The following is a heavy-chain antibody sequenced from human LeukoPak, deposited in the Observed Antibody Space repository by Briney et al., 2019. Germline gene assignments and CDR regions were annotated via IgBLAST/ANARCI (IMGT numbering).Heavy chain of an antibody. Sequence: SETLSLTCTVSGGSISGSSYYWGWIRQPPGKGLEWIGSIYYSGSTYYNPSLKSRVTISVDTSKNQFSLKLSSVTAADTAVYYYARDLRNYYDSSGYYRNRDYWGQGTLVTVSS. D-gene: IGHD3-22*01. CDR3: ARDLRNYYDSSGYYRNRDY. V-gene: IGHV4-39*07. J-gene: IGHJ4*02. CDR1: GGSISGSSYY. CDR2: IYYSGST.